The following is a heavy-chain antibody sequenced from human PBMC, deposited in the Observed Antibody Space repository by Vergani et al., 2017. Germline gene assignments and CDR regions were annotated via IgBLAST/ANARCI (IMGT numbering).Heavy chain of an antibody. Sequence: EVQLVESGGGLVQPGGSLRLSCAASGFTFSSYSMNWVRQAPGKGLEWVSYISSSSSTIYYADSVKDRFTISRDNAKNSLYLQMNSLGAEDTAVYYCARDTPYYYGSGENWFDPWGQGTLVTVYS. J-gene: IGHJ5*02. V-gene: IGHV3-48*01. D-gene: IGHD3-10*01. CDR1: GFTFSSYS. CDR2: ISSSSSTI. CDR3: ARDTPYYYGSGENWFDP.